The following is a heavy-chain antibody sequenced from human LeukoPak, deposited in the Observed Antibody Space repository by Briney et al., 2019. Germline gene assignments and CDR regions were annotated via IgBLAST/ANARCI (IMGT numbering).Heavy chain of an antibody. V-gene: IGHV1-2*02. CDR1: GYTFTDYY. D-gene: IGHD3-10*01. CDR2: INPNSGGT. CDR3: ALFYYGSGSYSDAFDI. Sequence: ASVKVSCKASGYTFTDYYMHWVRQAPGQGLEWMGWINPNSGGTNYAQKFQGRVTMTRDTSISTAYMELSRLRSDDTAVYYCALFYYGSGSYSDAFDIWGQGTMVTVSS. J-gene: IGHJ3*02.